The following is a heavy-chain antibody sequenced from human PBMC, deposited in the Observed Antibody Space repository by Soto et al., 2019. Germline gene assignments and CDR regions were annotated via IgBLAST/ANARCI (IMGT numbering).Heavy chain of an antibody. CDR3: VHRQYSSYFDY. V-gene: IGHV2-5*05. CDR2: IYWDDDK. D-gene: IGHD2-15*01. CDR1: GFSFSIVVVG. J-gene: IGHJ4*02. Sequence: SGPTLVNPTQTLTLTCNYSGFSFSIVVVGVGWIRQPPGKALEWLALIYWDDDKKYGPSLENRLTVTRDTSKNQVVLTMINMDPVDTATYYCVHRQYSSYFDYWGQGTRVTVSS.